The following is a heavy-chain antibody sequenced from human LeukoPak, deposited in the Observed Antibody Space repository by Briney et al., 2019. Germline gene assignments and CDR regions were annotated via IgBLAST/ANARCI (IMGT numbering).Heavy chain of an antibody. D-gene: IGHD7-27*01. CDR2: IKQDGSEK. CDR1: GFTFSSYW. V-gene: IGHV3-7*01. CDR3: ARDGALGTFDY. Sequence: GGSLRLSCAVSGFTFSSYWMSWVRQAPGKGLEWVANIKQDGSEKYYVDSVKGRFTISRDNAKNSLYLQMNSLRAEDTAVYYCARDGALGTFDYWGQGTLVTVSS. J-gene: IGHJ4*02.